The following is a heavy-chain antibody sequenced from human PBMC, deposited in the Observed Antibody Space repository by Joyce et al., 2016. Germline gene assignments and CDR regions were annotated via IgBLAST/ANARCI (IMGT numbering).Heavy chain of an antibody. D-gene: IGHD1-14*01. V-gene: IGHV4-31*03. CDR1: GGSISGGGYY. J-gene: IGHJ5*02. Sequence: QVQLQESGPGLVKPSQTLSLPCTVSGGSISGGGYYWSWIRQHPGKGLEWIGYIYYTGSTYYNPSLKSRLSISVDTSKNKFSLRLTSVTAADTAVYYCARVTGYGAFDPWGQGTLVTVSS. CDR2: IYYTGST. CDR3: ARVTGYGAFDP.